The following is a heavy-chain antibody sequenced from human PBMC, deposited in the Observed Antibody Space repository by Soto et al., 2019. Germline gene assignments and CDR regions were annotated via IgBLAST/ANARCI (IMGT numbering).Heavy chain of an antibody. CDR1: GDSITKYY. D-gene: IGHD6-13*01. CDR3: ARTVGAAYYFDF. V-gene: IGHV4-4*07. J-gene: IGHJ4*02. Sequence: QVQLQESGPGLVKPSETLSLTCTVSGDSITKYYWSWIRQPDGKGLEWTGRIYTSGSTNYNPSLKSRLTMSIDTSNNHCSLKRKSVTAADTAVYYFARTVGAAYYFDFWGQGARVTVSS. CDR2: IYTSGST.